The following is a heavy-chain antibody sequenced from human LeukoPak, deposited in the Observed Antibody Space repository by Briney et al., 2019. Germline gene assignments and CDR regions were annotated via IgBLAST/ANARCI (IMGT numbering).Heavy chain of an antibody. V-gene: IGHV1-24*01. J-gene: IGHJ4*02. D-gene: IGHD6-13*01. CDR3: ATVKAAAWYGARSYYFDY. CDR1: GYTLTELS. CDR2: FDPEDGET. Sequence: ASVKVSCMVSGYTLTELSMHWVRQAPGKGLEWMAGFDPEDGETIYAQKFQGRVTMTEDTSTDTAYMELSSLRSEDTAVYYCATVKAAAWYGARSYYFDYWGQGTLVTVSS.